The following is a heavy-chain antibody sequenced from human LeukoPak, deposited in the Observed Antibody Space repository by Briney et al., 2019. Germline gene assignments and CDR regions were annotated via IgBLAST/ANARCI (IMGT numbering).Heavy chain of an antibody. Sequence: SETPSLTCAVYGGSFSGYYWSWIRQPPGKGLEWIGEINHSGSTNYNPSLKSRVTISVDTSKNQFSLKLSSVTAADTAVYYCARWRQWLGYFDYWGQGTLVTVSS. CDR2: INHSGST. J-gene: IGHJ4*02. D-gene: IGHD6-19*01. CDR1: GGSFSGYY. V-gene: IGHV4-34*01. CDR3: ARWRQWLGYFDY.